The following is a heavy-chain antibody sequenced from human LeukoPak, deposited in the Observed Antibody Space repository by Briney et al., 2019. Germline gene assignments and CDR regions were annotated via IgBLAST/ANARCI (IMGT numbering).Heavy chain of an antibody. V-gene: IGHV3-15*01. CDR3: TTRFGCSGGSCYSGFDY. D-gene: IGHD2-15*01. CDR2: IKSKTDGGTT. J-gene: IGHJ4*02. CDR1: GSTFSNAW. Sequence: GGSLRLSCAASGSTFSNAWMSWVRQAPGKGLEWVGRIKSKTDGGTTDYAAPVKGSFTISRDDSKNTLYLQMNSLKTEDTAVYYCTTRFGCSGGSCYSGFDYWGQGTLVTVSS.